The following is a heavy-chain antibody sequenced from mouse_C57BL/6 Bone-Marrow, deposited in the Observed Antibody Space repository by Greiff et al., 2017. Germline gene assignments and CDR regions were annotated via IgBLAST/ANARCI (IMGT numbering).Heavy chain of an antibody. D-gene: IGHD1-1*01. CDR3: ARMWYYGSWGFAY. CDR1: GFSLSTFGMG. J-gene: IGHJ3*01. V-gene: IGHV8-8*01. CDR2: IWWDDDK. Sequence: QVTLKESGPGILQPSQTLSLTCSFSGFSLSTFGMGVGWIRQPSGKGLEWLAHIWWDDDKYYNPALKSRLTISKDTSKNQVFLKIASVDTADTATYYCARMWYYGSWGFAYWGQGTLVTVSA.